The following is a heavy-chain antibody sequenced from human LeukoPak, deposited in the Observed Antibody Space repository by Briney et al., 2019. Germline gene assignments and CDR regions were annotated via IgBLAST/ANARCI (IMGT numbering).Heavy chain of an antibody. CDR1: GGSISSYY. CDR2: IYYSGST. Sequence: SETLSLTCTVSGGSISSYYWSWIRQPPGKGLEWIGYIYYSGSTNYNPSLKSRVTISVDTSKDQFSLKLSFVTAAETAVYYCARGYCSGGSCFEFDYWGQGTLVTVSS. D-gene: IGHD2-15*01. CDR3: ARGYCSGGSCFEFDY. J-gene: IGHJ4*02. V-gene: IGHV4-59*08.